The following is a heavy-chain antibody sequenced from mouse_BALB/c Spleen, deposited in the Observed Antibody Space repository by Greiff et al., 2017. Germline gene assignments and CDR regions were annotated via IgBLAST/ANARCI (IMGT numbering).Heavy chain of an antibody. Sequence: EVKLMESGPELVKPGASVKVSCKASGYAFTSYNMYWVKQSHGKSLEWIGYIDPYNGGTSYNQKFKGKATLTVDKSSSTAYMHLNSLTSEDSAVYYCAGDYGNYFDYWGQGTTLTVSS. D-gene: IGHD2-1*01. CDR2: IDPYNGGT. CDR3: AGDYGNYFDY. V-gene: IGHV1S135*01. J-gene: IGHJ2*01. CDR1: GYAFTSYN.